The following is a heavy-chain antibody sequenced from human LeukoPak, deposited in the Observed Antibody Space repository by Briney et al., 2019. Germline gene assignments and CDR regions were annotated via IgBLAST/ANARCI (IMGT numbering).Heavy chain of an antibody. D-gene: IGHD3-16*01. CDR3: AKDRGESEEYFQH. J-gene: IGHJ1*01. CDR2: ISDSGGGT. Sequence: GGSLRLSCAASGFTFSSYAMTWVRQDPGEGLEWVSSISDSGGGTYYADSVKGRFTISRDDSKNTLYLQMNSLRAEDTAVYYCAKDRGESEEYFQHWGQGTLVTVSS. V-gene: IGHV3-23*01. CDR1: GFTFSSYA.